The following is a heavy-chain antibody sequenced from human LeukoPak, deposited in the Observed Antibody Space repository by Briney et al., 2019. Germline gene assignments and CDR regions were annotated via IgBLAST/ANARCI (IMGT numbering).Heavy chain of an antibody. J-gene: IGHJ5*02. CDR1: GGSISSYY. CDR3: ARDGLSEGFDP. CDR2: IYYSGST. Sequence: PSETLSLTCTVSGGSISSYYWSWIRQPPGKGLEWIGYIYYSGSTNYNPSLKSRVTISGDTSKNQFSLKVTSVTAADTAVYYCARDGLSEGFDPWGQGTLVTVSS. V-gene: IGHV4-59*01.